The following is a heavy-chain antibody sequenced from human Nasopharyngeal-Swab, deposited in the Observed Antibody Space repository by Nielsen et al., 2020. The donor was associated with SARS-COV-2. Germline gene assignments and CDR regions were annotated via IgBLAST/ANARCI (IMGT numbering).Heavy chain of an antibody. Sequence: SETLSLTCTVSGGSISSGDYYWSWICQPPGKGLEWIGYIYYSGSTYYNPSLKSRVTISVDTSKNQFSLKLSSVTAADTAVYYCASSLGYCSSTSCYNFDYWGQGTLVTVSS. V-gene: IGHV4-30-4*08. J-gene: IGHJ4*02. CDR2: IYYSGST. D-gene: IGHD2-2*02. CDR1: GGSISSGDYY. CDR3: ASSLGYCSSTSCYNFDY.